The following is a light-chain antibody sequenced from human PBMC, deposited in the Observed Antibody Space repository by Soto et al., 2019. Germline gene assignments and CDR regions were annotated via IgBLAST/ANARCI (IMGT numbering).Light chain of an antibody. J-gene: IGLJ2*01. CDR2: QDS. CDR3: QAWDNSLV. CDR1: KLGDKY. Sequence: ELTQPPSVSVSPGQTASITCSGDKLGDKYACWYQQKPGQSPVLVIYQDSKRPSGIPERFSGSNSGNTATLTISGTQAMDEADYYCQAWDNSLVFGGGTQLTVL. V-gene: IGLV3-1*01.